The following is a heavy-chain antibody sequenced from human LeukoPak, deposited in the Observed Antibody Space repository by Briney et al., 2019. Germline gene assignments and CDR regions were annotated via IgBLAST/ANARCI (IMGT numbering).Heavy chain of an antibody. V-gene: IGHV4-4*09. CDR3: ARLTPGIAAAANWFDP. D-gene: IGHD6-13*01. Sequence: SETLSLTCTVSGGSLSSYYWSWIRQPPGKGLEWIGYIYTSGSTNYNPALKSRVTISVDTSKNQFSLKLSSVTAADTAVYYCARLTPGIAAAANWFDPWGQGTLVTVSS. J-gene: IGHJ5*02. CDR2: IYTSGST. CDR1: GGSLSSYY.